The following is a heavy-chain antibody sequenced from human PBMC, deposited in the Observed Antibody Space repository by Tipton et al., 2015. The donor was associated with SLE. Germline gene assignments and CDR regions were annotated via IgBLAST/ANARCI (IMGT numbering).Heavy chain of an antibody. CDR2: IFYSGSS. V-gene: IGHV4-39*01. CDR3: ASFDPDY. CDR1: GGSISSSSYY. Sequence: TLSLTCTVSGGSISSSSYYWGWIRQPPGKGLEWIGSIFYSGSSYYSPSLESRVTISLDMSRRQFSLKLNSVTASDTAVYYCASFDPDYWGQGTLVTVSS. J-gene: IGHJ4*02.